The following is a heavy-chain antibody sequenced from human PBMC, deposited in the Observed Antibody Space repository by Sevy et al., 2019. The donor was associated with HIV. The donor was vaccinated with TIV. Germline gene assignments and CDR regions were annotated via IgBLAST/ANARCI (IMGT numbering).Heavy chain of an antibody. CDR2: INSDGSST. J-gene: IGHJ4*02. CDR1: GFTFSSYW. Sequence: GGSLRLSCAASGFTFSSYWMHWVRQAPGKGLVWVSRINSDGSSTSYADSVKGRFTISRDNAKNTLYLQMNSLRAEDTAVYYCARVVLRYLDWLRDWGQGTLVTVSS. D-gene: IGHD3-9*01. V-gene: IGHV3-74*01. CDR3: ARVVLRYLDWLRD.